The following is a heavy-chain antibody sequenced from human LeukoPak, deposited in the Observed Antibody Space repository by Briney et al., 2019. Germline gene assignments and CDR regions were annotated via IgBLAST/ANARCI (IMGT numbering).Heavy chain of an antibody. CDR2: INSDGSST. J-gene: IGHJ4*02. V-gene: IGHV3-74*01. D-gene: IGHD3-3*01. Sequence: PGGSLRLSCAASGFTFSSYWMHWLRQAPGKGLVWVSRINSDGSSTSYADSVKGRFTISRDNAKNTLYLQMNSLRAEDTAVYYCARETIGVANFDYWGQGTLVTVSS. CDR1: GFTFSSYW. CDR3: ARETIGVANFDY.